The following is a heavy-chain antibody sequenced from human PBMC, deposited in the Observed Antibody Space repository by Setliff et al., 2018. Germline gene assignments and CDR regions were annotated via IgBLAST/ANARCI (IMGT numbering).Heavy chain of an antibody. CDR2: IIPIFGTA. D-gene: IGHD3-3*01. CDR3: ARGFCYDFWSGHHRRCWFDP. V-gene: IGHV1-69*13. J-gene: IGHJ5*02. Sequence: SVKVSCKASGGTFSSYAISWVRQAPGQGLEWMGGIIPIFGTANYAQKFQGRVTITADESTSTAYMELSSLRSEDTAVYYCARGFCYDFWSGHHRRCWFDPWGQGTLVTVSS. CDR1: GGTFSSYA.